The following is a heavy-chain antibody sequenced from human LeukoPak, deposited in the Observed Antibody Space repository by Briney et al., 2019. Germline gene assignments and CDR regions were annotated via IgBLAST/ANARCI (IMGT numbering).Heavy chain of an antibody. CDR1: GFTFSSYG. V-gene: IGHV3-30*18. CDR2: ISYGGSNK. D-gene: IGHD2-15*01. CDR3: AKDVGMIGYCSGGSCYAIDY. Sequence: GRSLSLSCVASGFTFSSYGMHWARQAPGKGLEWVAVISYGGSNKFYADSVKGRFTISRDNSKNTLYLQMNSLRAEDTAVYYCAKDVGMIGYCSGGSCYAIDYWGQGTLVTVSS. J-gene: IGHJ4*02.